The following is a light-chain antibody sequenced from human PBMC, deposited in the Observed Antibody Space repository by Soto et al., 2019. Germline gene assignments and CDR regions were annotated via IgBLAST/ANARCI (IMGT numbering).Light chain of an antibody. J-gene: IGKJ1*01. CDR2: GAS. CDR3: QQYGSSPTWT. V-gene: IGKV3-20*01. CDR1: QSVSSNY. Sequence: SVLTQSPGTLSLSPGERATLSCRASQSVSSNYLAWYQQKPGQAPRLLIYGASTRATGIPDRFIGSGSGTDFTLTISRLEPEDSAVYYCQQYGSSPTWTFGQGTKVEIK.